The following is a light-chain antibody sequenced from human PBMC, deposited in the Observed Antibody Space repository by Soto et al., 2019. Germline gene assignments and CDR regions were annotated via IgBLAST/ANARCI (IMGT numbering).Light chain of an antibody. Sequence: QSALTQPASVSGSLGQSITISCTGTSSDVGTYKLVSWYQQHPGKAPQLVIFEDVERPSGVSNRFSGSKSGNMASLTISGLQTEDEADYYCCSYAGGTSVVFGGGTKLTVL. CDR2: EDV. J-gene: IGLJ2*01. V-gene: IGLV2-23*01. CDR3: CSYAGGTSVV. CDR1: SSDVGTYKL.